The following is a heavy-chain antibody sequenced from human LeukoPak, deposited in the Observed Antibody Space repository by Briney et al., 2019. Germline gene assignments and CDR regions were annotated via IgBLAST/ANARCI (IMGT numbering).Heavy chain of an antibody. Sequence: SVKVSCKASGYTFTSYGISWVRQAPGQGLEWMGGIIPIFGTANYAQKFQGRVTITADKSTSTAYMELSSLRSEDTAVYYCARDTPKMTKGNNRFDPWGQGTLVTVSS. D-gene: IGHD4-11*01. J-gene: IGHJ5*02. CDR2: IIPIFGTA. CDR3: ARDTPKMTKGNNRFDP. CDR1: GYTFTSYG. V-gene: IGHV1-69*06.